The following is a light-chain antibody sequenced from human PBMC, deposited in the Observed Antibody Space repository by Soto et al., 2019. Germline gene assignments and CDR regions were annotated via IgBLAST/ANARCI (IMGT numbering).Light chain of an antibody. CDR1: QSISSW. CDR2: DAS. Sequence: DIQMTQSPSTLSASVGDRVTITCRASQSISSWLAWYQQKPGKAPKLLIYDASSLESGVPSRFSGSGSGTEFTLTISSLQPDDFATYYCQQSNSYPLTSGGGTKVDIK. J-gene: IGKJ4*01. CDR3: QQSNSYPLT. V-gene: IGKV1-5*01.